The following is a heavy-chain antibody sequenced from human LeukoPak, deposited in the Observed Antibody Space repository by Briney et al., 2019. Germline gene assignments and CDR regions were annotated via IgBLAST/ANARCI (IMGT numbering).Heavy chain of an antibody. CDR3: ARGGSRDSYYDFWSGYSDLVR. D-gene: IGHD3-3*01. CDR1: GYTFTGYY. Sequence: ASVKVSCKASGYTFTGYYMHWVRQAPGQGLEWMGRINPNSGGTNYAQKFQGRVTMTRDTSISTAYMELSRLRPDDTAVYYCARGGSRDSYYDFWSGYSDLVRWGQGTLVTVSS. V-gene: IGHV1-2*06. J-gene: IGHJ4*02. CDR2: INPNSGGT.